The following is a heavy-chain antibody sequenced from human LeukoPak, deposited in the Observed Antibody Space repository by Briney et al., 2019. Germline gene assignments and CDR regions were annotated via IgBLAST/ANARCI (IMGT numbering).Heavy chain of an antibody. CDR1: GYTFTDYF. CDR2: LNPNSGVT. Sequence: ASVKVSCKASGYTFTDYFIHWVRQATGQGLEWMGWLNPNSGVTKYAQKFQGRVIMTRDTSISTAYMDLSGLRYDDTAVYFCARELIEDQNWFDPWGQGTLVTVSS. V-gene: IGHV1-2*02. CDR3: ARELIEDQNWFDP. D-gene: IGHD2/OR15-2a*01. J-gene: IGHJ5*02.